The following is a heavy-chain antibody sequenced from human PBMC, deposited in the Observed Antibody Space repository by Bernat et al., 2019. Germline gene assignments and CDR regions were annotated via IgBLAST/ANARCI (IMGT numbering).Heavy chain of an antibody. D-gene: IGHD3-22*01. CDR1: GGSISSYY. CDR3: ARDRAYYYDSSGYPYYYFDL. J-gene: IGHJ2*01. CDR2: IYYSGST. Sequence: QVQLQESGPGLVKPSETLSLTCTVSGGSISSYYWSWIRQPPGKGLEWVGYIYYSGSTNYNPSLKSRVTISVDTSKNQFSLKLSSVTAADTAVYYCARDRAYYYDSSGYPYYYFDLWGRGTLVTVSS. V-gene: IGHV4-59*01.